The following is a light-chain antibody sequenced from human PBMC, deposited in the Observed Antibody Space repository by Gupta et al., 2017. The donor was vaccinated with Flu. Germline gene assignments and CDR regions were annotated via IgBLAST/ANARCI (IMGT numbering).Light chain of an antibody. Sequence: QSVLTQPPSASGTPGQRVTISCSGSSSNIGSNYVYWYQQLPGTAPKLRSYRNNQRPSGVPDRFSGSKSGTSASLAISGLRSEDEADDDCAEWDDSLSGWVFGGGTKLTVL. CDR2: RNN. V-gene: IGLV1-47*01. CDR1: SSNIGSNY. J-gene: IGLJ3*02. CDR3: AEWDDSLSGWV.